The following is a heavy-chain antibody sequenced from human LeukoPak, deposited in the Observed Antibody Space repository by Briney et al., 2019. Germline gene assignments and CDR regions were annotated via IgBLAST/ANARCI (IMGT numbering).Heavy chain of an antibody. CDR2: ISHSGST. Sequence: KPSETLPLTCAVYGGSFSGYYWSWIRQPPGKGLEWIGEISHSGSTNYNPSLKSRVTISVDTSKNQFSLKLSSVTAADTAVYYCARGKHLYYFDYWGQGTLVTVSS. J-gene: IGHJ4*02. CDR1: GGSFSGYY. V-gene: IGHV4-34*01. CDR3: ARGKHLYYFDY. D-gene: IGHD3-16*01.